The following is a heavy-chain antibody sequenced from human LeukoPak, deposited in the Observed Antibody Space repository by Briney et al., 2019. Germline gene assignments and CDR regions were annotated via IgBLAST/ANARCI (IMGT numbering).Heavy chain of an antibody. CDR2: ISSGSTI. J-gene: IGHJ4*02. CDR1: GFTSSSYE. V-gene: IGHV3-48*03. CDR3: ARESIAVAGAPFDY. D-gene: IGHD6-19*01. Sequence: GSLRLSCVASGFTSSSYEMNWVRQAPGKGLEWVSYISSGSTIYDADSVKGRFTISRDNAKNSLYLQMTSLRAEDTAVYYCARESIAVAGAPFDYWGQGTLVTVSS.